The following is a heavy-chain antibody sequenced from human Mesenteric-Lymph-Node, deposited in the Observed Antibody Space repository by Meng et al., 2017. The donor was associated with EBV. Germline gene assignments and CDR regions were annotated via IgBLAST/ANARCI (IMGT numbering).Heavy chain of an antibody. Sequence: VQLGAKGKNPGAPVKASCKASGYTFTSYDINWVRQATGQGLEWMGWMNPNSGNTGYAQKFQGRVTMTRNTSISTAYMELSSLRSEDTAVYYCARVGPLNSNWFDPWGQGTLVTVSS. CDR3: ARVGPLNSNWFDP. CDR1: GYTFTSYD. CDR2: MNPNSGNT. J-gene: IGHJ5*02. D-gene: IGHD1-1*01. V-gene: IGHV1-8*01.